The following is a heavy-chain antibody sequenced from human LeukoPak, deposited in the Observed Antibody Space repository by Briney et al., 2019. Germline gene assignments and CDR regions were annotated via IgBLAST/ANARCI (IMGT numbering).Heavy chain of an antibody. V-gene: IGHV1-69*04. Sequence: SVKVSYKASGGTFSSYAISWVRQAPGQGLEWMGRIIPIFGIANYAQKFQGRVTITADKSTSTAYMELSSLRSEDTAVYYCAGSYCGGDCHRGYYYYGMDVWGQGTTVTVSS. CDR3: AGSYCGGDCHRGYYYYGMDV. J-gene: IGHJ6*02. D-gene: IGHD2-21*02. CDR1: GGTFSSYA. CDR2: IIPIFGIA.